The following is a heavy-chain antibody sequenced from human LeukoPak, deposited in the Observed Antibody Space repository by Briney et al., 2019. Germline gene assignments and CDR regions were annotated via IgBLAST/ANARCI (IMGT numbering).Heavy chain of an antibody. J-gene: IGHJ4*02. CDR1: GGSFSGYY. CDR3: ARGLNSGYVRL. Sequence: SETLSLTCAVYGGSFSGYYWSWIRQPPGKGLEWIGEINHSGSTNYNPALKSRVTISVDTSKNQFSLKLSSVTAADTAVYYCARGLNSGYVRLWGQGTLVTVSS. V-gene: IGHV4-34*01. D-gene: IGHD5-12*01. CDR2: INHSGST.